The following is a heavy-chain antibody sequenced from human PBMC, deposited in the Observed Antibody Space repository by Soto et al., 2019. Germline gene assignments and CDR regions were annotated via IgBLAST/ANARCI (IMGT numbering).Heavy chain of an antibody. J-gene: IGHJ4*02. CDR2: FNHSGDT. CDR3: ARHHVRGRTIAGAAEF. D-gene: IGHD6-19*01. Sequence: TSETLSLTCAVYGGSLSGYYWRRIRLPPGKALEWIGEFNHSGDTNYNPSLKSRVTISVDTSKNQLFLNLGSVTTADTAMYYCARHHVRGRTIAGAAEFWGQGKLVTVSS. V-gene: IGHV4-34*01. CDR1: GGSLSGYY.